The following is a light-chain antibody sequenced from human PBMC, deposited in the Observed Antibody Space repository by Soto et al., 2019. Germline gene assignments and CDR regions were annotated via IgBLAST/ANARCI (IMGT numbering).Light chain of an antibody. V-gene: IGKV1-33*01. CDR3: QQYDSLPFT. Sequence: DIQMTQSPSSLSASVGDRVAITCRASQDISNFLNWYQQTPGKAPKLLTYDASDLETGVPSRFSGSGSGTDFTFTISNVQPEHTATYYCQQYDSLPFTFGPGTKVDIK. J-gene: IGKJ3*01. CDR1: QDISNF. CDR2: DAS.